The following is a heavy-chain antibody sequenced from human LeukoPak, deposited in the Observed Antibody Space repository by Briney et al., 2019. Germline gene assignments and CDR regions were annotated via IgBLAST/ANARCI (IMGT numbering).Heavy chain of an antibody. V-gene: IGHV4-34*01. CDR1: GGSFSGYY. J-gene: IGHJ4*02. CDR3: ARGEYCSSTSCWSY. CDR2: INHSGST. D-gene: IGHD2-2*01. Sequence: SETLSLTCAVYGGSFSGYYWSWIRQPPGKGLEWIGEINHSGSTNYNPSLKSRVTISVDTSKNQFSLKLSSVTAADTAVYYCARGEYCSSTSCWSYWGQGTLVTVSS.